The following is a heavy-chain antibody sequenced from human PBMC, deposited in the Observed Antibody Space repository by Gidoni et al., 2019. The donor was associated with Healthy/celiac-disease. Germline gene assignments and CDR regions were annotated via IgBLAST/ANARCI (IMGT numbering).Heavy chain of an antibody. CDR3: AHTILGATGAGYYFDY. CDR1: GFSLSTSGVG. J-gene: IGHJ4*02. CDR2: ISWDDDK. Sequence: QITLKESGPTLVKPTQTLTLTCTFSGFSLSTSGVGVGWIRQPPGKALEWLALISWDDDKRYSPSLKSRLTITKDTSKNQVVLTMTNMDPVDTATYYCAHTILGATGAGYYFDYWGQGTLVTVSS. D-gene: IGHD1-26*01. V-gene: IGHV2-5*02.